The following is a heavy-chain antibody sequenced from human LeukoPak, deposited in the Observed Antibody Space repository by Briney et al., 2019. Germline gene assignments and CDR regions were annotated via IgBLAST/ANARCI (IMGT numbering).Heavy chain of an antibody. CDR3: ARPLPRRAGYSSGWSDALDI. Sequence: SETLSLTCTVSGGSISSSSYYWGWIRQPPGKGLEWIGSIYYSRSTYYNPSLKSRVTISVDPSKNQFSLKLSSVTAADTAVYYCARPLPRRAGYSSGWSDALDIWGQGTMVTVSS. J-gene: IGHJ3*02. V-gene: IGHV4-39*01. D-gene: IGHD6-19*01. CDR1: GGSISSSSYY. CDR2: IYYSRST.